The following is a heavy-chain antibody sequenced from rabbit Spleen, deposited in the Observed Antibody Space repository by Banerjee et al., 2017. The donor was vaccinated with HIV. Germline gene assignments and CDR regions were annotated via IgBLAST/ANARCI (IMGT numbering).Heavy chain of an antibody. CDR1: GFSFSSSYY. CDR2: IYTGSGST. CDR3: ARDDASNGGWHFDL. V-gene: IGHV1S45*01. Sequence: QEQMEESGGDLVKPEGSLTLTCTASGFSFSSSYYMCWVRQAPGKGLEWIGCIYTGSGSTYYASWANGRFTISKTSSTTVTLQMTSLTAADTATYFCARDDASNGGWHFDLWGQGTLVTVS. D-gene: IGHD1-1*01. J-gene: IGHJ4*01.